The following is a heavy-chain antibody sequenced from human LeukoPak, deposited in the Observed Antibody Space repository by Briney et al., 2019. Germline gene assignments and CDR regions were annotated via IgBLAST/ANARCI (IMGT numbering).Heavy chain of an antibody. D-gene: IGHD2-2*01. J-gene: IGHJ6*03. CDR1: GGSISGGGYY. CDR3: ARGGAYCSSTSCRVYYYYYMDV. CDR2: IYYSGST. V-gene: IGHV4-31*03. Sequence: SETLSLTCTVSGGSISGGGYYWSWIRQHPGKGLEGIGYIYYSGSTYYNPSLKSRVTISVDTSKNQFSLKLSSVTAADTAVYYCARGGAYCSSTSCRVYYYYYMDVWGKGTTVTVSS.